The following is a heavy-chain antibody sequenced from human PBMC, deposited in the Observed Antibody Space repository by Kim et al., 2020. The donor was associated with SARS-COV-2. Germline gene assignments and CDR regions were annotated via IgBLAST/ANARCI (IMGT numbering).Heavy chain of an antibody. D-gene: IGHD2-15*01. CDR2: IIPIFGTA. CDR1: GGTFSSYA. J-gene: IGHJ6*02. V-gene: IGHV1-69*13. CDR3: ARARGEAESNAYYYYGMDV. Sequence: SVKVSCKAAGGTFSSYAISWVRQAPGQGLEWMGGIIPIFGTANYAQKFQGRVTITADESTSTAYMELSSLRSEDTAVYYCARARGEAESNAYYYYGMDVWGQGTTVTVSS.